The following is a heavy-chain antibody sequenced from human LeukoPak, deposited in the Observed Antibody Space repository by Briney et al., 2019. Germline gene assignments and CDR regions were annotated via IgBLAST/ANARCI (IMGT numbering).Heavy chain of an antibody. CDR2: INPNSGGT. V-gene: IGHV1-2*02. J-gene: IGHJ4*02. Sequence: ASVTVSCKASGYTFTGYYMHWVRQAPGQGLEWMGWINPNSGGTIYAQKFQGRVTMTRDTSISTAYMGLSRLRSDDTAVYYCVRGVSGWFYWGQGTLVTVSS. D-gene: IGHD6-19*01. CDR3: VRGVSGWFY. CDR1: GYTFTGYY.